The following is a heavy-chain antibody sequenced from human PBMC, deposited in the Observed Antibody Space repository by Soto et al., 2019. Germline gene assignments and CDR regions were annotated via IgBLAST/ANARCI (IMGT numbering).Heavy chain of an antibody. CDR1: GFTVSSNY. D-gene: IGHD2-15*01. V-gene: IGHV3-66*04. J-gene: IGHJ3*02. CDR3: ARHSIYCSGGSCYSGDAFDI. CDR2: IYSGGST. Sequence: GGSLRLSCAASGFTVSSNYMSWVRQAPGKGLEWVSVIYSGGSTYYADSVKGRFNISRDNSKNTLYLQMNSLRAEDTAVYYCARHSIYCSGGSCYSGDAFDIWGQGTMVTVSS.